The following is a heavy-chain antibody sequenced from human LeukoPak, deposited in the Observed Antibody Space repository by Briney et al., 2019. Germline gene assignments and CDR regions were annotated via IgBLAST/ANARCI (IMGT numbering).Heavy chain of an antibody. CDR2: ISWNSGSI. CDR1: GFTFDDYA. CDR3: AVPIAVAGDFDY. Sequence: SLRLSCAASGFTFDDYAMHWVRQAPGKGLEWVSGISWNSGSIGYADSVKGRFTISRDNAKNSLYLQMNSLRAEDTALYYCAVPIAVAGDFDYWGQGTLVTVSS. J-gene: IGHJ4*02. V-gene: IGHV3-9*01. D-gene: IGHD6-19*01.